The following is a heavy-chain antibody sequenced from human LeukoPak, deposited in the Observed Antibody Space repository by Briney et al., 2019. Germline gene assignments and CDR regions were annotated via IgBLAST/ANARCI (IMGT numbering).Heavy chain of an antibody. CDR2: ISSSSSYI. D-gene: IGHD6-13*01. Sequence: PGGSLRLTCAASGFTFSSYSMNWVRQAPGKGLEWVSSISSSSSYIYYADSVKGRFTISRDNAKNSLYLQMNSLRAEDTAVYYCASSHTGYSSSWFDYYYYMDVWGKGTTVTASS. J-gene: IGHJ6*03. CDR3: ASSHTGYSSSWFDYYYYMDV. CDR1: GFTFSSYS. V-gene: IGHV3-21*01.